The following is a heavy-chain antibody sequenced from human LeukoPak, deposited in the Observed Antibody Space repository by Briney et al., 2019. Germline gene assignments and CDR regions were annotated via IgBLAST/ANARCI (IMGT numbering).Heavy chain of an antibody. CDR3: ARYYSSSWYDGGYFDY. Sequence: GGSLRLACAASGFTVSSNYMSWVRQAPGKGLEWVSVIYSGGSKYYADSVKGRFTISRDNSKNTLYLQMNSLRAEDTAVYYCARYYSSSWYDGGYFDYWGQGTLVTVSS. J-gene: IGHJ4*02. CDR2: IYSGGSK. V-gene: IGHV3-53*01. D-gene: IGHD6-13*01. CDR1: GFTVSSNY.